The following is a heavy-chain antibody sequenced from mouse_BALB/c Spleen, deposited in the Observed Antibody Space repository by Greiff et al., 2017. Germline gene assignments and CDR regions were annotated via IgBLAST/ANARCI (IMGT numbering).Heavy chain of an antibody. J-gene: IGHJ4*01. D-gene: IGHD1-2*01. V-gene: IGHV3-8*02. CDR3: ARRLLRLRSYYAMDY. CDR1: GDSITSGY. CDR2: ISYSGST. Sequence: EVQLQESGPSLVKPSQTLSLTCSVTGDSITSGYWNWIRKFPGNKLEYMGYISYSGSTYYNPSLKSRISITRDTSKNQYYLQLNSVTTEDTATYYCARRLLRLRSYYAMDYWGQGTSVTVSS.